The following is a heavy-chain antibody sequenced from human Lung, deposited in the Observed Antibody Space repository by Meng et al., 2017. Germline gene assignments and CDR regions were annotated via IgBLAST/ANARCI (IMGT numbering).Heavy chain of an antibody. CDR2: MSFDGAQI. Sequence: VGLVECGGCVVQPGGSLRLSFAASGFTFNNYAMHWVRQAPGKGLEWVSLMSFDGAQIYYSDSVRGRFTISRDNSKNTLYLQMNSLRAEDTAVYYCARDKPPNDVWGRGTLVTVSS. V-gene: IGHV3-30*01. J-gene: IGHJ2*01. CDR3: ARDKPPNDV. CDR1: GFTFNNYA.